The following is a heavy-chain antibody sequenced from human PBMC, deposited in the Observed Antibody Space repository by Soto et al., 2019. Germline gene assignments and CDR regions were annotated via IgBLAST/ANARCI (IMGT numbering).Heavy chain of an antibody. Sequence: RLSCAASGFTFSSYEMNWVRQAPGKGLEWVSYISSSGSTIYYADSVKGRFTISRDNAKNSLYPQMNSLRAEDTAVYYCARDGARYCTNGVCYYYYGMDVWGQGTTVTVSS. J-gene: IGHJ6*02. V-gene: IGHV3-48*03. CDR2: ISSSGSTI. D-gene: IGHD2-8*01. CDR1: GFTFSSYE. CDR3: ARDGARYCTNGVCYYYYGMDV.